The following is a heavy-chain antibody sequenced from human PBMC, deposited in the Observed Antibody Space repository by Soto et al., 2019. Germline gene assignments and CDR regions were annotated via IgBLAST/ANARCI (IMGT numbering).Heavy chain of an antibody. CDR1: GFTFSSYG. V-gene: IGHV3-33*01. J-gene: IGHJ5*02. CDR3: AREKQSWYYDFLSGYLATSNWFDP. D-gene: IGHD3-3*01. CDR2: IWYDGSNK. Sequence: ESGGGVVQPGRSLRLSCAASGFTFSSYGMHWVRQAPGKGLEWEAVIWYDGSNKYYADSVKGRFTISRDNSKNTLYLQMNSLSTEDTAVYHCAREKQSWYYDFLSGYLATSNWFDPWGQGTLVTFTS.